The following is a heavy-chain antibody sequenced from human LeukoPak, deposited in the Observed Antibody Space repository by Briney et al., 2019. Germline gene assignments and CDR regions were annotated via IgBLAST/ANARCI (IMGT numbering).Heavy chain of an antibody. Sequence: ASVKVSCKASGYTFTAYYMHWVRQAPGQGLEWMGWINPNSGGTNYAQKFQGRVTMTRDTSISTANMELSRLRSDDTAEYYCARDHLVVPGGYEDHYYGMDVWGQGTTVTVSS. J-gene: IGHJ6*02. CDR3: ARDHLVVPGGYEDHYYGMDV. D-gene: IGHD2-2*01. CDR2: INPNSGGT. V-gene: IGHV1-2*02. CDR1: GYTFTAYY.